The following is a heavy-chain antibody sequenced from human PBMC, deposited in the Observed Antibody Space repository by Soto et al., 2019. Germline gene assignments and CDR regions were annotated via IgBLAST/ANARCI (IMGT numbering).Heavy chain of an antibody. D-gene: IGHD2-2*01. V-gene: IGHV1-69*01. Sequence: QVQLVQSGAEVMKPGSSVKVSCKASGGTFSSYAISWVRQAPGQGLEWMGGIIPIFGTANYAQKFQGRVTITADESTSTAYMELSSLRSEDTAVYYCAREGNCSSTSCYYYYGMDVWGQGTTVTVSS. CDR1: GGTFSSYA. CDR2: IIPIFGTA. J-gene: IGHJ6*02. CDR3: AREGNCSSTSCYYYYGMDV.